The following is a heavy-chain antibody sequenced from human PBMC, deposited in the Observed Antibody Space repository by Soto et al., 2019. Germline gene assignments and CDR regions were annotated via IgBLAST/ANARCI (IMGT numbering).Heavy chain of an antibody. Sequence: SVKVSCKASGGTFSSYAISWVRQAPGQRLEWMGGIFTIFGTAKYAKKFQGRVTITADESTSTAYMELSSLRSEDTAVYYCARILITGTSYFDYWGQGTLVT. V-gene: IGHV1-69*13. D-gene: IGHD1-7*01. CDR1: GGTFSSYA. J-gene: IGHJ4*02. CDR3: ARILITGTSYFDY. CDR2: IFTIFGTA.